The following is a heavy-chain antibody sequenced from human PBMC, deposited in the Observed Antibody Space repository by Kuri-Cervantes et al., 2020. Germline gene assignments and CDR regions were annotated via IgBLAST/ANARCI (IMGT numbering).Heavy chain of an antibody. J-gene: IGHJ4*02. CDR2: INSSSSTI. Sequence: GESLKISCAASGFTFSSYSMNWVRQAPGKGLEWVSYINSSSSTIYYSDSVKGRFTISRDNAKNSLYLQMNSLRAEDTAVYYCARDPTPGYSSSWAPGYWGQGTLVTVSS. D-gene: IGHD6-13*01. CDR3: ARDPTPGYSSSWAPGY. V-gene: IGHV3-48*01. CDR1: GFTFSSYS.